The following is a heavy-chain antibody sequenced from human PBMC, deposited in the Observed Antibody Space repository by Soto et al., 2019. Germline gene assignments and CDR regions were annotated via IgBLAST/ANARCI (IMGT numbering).Heavy chain of an antibody. CDR2: SYSSGST. CDR3: ARDPHEVPARGYGMDV. V-gene: IGHV4-30-4*01. J-gene: IGHJ6*02. Sequence: QVQLQESGPGLVKPSQTLSLTCTVSGGSITSGDYYWTWIRQTPGKGLEWIGYSYSSGSTRYNPSLDSRATISVDTSKNQFSLKLSSVTAADTAVYYYARDPHEVPARGYGMDVWGQGTTVTVSS. D-gene: IGHD2-2*01. CDR1: GGSITSGDYY.